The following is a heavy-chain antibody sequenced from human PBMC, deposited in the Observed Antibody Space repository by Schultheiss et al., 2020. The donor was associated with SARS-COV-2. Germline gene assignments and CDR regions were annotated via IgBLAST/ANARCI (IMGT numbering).Heavy chain of an antibody. J-gene: IGHJ4*02. CDR3: AKNTPTKSIVGATGY. D-gene: IGHD1-26*01. Sequence: SQTLSLTCTVSGGSISSYYWSWIRQPPGKGLEWIGYIYYSGSTNYNPSLKSRVTISVDTSKNQFSLKLSSVTAEDTAVYYCAKNTPTKSIVGATGYWGQGTLVTVSS. CDR1: GGSISSYY. V-gene: IGHV4-59*12. CDR2: IYYSGST.